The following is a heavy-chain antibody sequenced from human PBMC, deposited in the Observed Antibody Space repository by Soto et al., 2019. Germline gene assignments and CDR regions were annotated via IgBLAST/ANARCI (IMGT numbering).Heavy chain of an antibody. CDR2: INAGNGNT. V-gene: IGHV1-3*01. CDR1: GYTFTSYA. D-gene: IGHD2-2*01. J-gene: IGHJ5*02. CDR3: AATRGGSQYHLLSPWGVPGPGWFDP. Sequence: GASVKVSCKASGYTFTSYAMHWVRQAPGQRLEWMGWINAGNGNTKYSQKFQGRVTITRDTSASTAYREPSSRRSEDTSVYYGAATRGGSQYHLLSPWGVPGPGWFDPWGQGTLVTVSS.